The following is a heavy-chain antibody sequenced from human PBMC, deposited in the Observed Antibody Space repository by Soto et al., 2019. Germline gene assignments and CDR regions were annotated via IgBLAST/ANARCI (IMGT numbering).Heavy chain of an antibody. CDR3: ASAMGDLGWAFDI. J-gene: IGHJ3*02. Sequence: GGSLRLSCAASGFTVSSNYMSWVRQAPGKGLEWVSVIYSGCSTYYADSVKGRFTISRHNSKNTLYLQMNSLRAEDTAVYYCASAMGDLGWAFDIWGQGTMVTVSS. CDR2: IYSGCST. CDR1: GFTVSSNY. D-gene: IGHD3-16*01. V-gene: IGHV3-53*04.